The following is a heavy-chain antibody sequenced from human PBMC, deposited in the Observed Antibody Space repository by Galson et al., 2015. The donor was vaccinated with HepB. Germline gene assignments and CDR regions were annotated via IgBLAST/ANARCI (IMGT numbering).Heavy chain of an antibody. CDR1: GYTFTSYA. CDR3: ARNDYSNYEKKYSPHAP. CDR2: INAGNGNT. J-gene: IGHJ5*02. D-gene: IGHD4-11*01. Sequence: SVKVSCKASGYTFTSYAMHWVRQAPGQRLEWMGWINAGNGNTKYSQKFQGRVTITRDTSASTAYMELSSLRSEDTAVYYCARNDYSNYEKKYSPHAPWGQGTLVTVSS. V-gene: IGHV1-3*01.